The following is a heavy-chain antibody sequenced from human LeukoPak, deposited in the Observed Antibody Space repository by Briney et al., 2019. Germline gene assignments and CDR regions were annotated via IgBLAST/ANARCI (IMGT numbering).Heavy chain of an antibody. CDR2: IYSGGST. Sequence: GGSLRLSCAASEFTVSVNYMSWVRQAPGKGLEWVSVIYSGGSTYYADSVKGRFTISRDNSKNTLYLQMNSLRAEDTAVYYCARDSDYYGSGSLDYWGQGTLVTVSS. J-gene: IGHJ4*02. CDR1: EFTVSVNY. D-gene: IGHD3-10*01. CDR3: ARDSDYYGSGSLDY. V-gene: IGHV3-66*01.